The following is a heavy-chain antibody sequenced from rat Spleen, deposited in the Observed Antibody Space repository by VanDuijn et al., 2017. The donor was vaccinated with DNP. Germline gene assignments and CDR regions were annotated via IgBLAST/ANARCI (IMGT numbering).Heavy chain of an antibody. J-gene: IGHJ3*01. CDR1: GFTFSDYN. D-gene: IGHD4-3*01. CDR3: TTDNSGLNWFAF. V-gene: IGHV5S10*01. CDR2: ISYDDSGT. Sequence: EVQLVESGGGLVQPGRSLKLSCAASGFTFSDYNMAWVRQAPKKGLEWVVTISYDDSGTYYRDSVKGRFTISRDHAKPSLYLQMDSLRSEDTATYYCTTDNSGLNWFAFWGQGTLVTVSS.